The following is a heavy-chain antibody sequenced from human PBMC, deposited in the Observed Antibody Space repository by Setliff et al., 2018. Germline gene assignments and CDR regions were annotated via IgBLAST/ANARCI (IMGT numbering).Heavy chain of an antibody. Sequence: GSLRLSCAASGFTVSSNYMSWVRQAPGKGLEWVSVIYSGGSTYYADSVKGRFTISRDNSKNTLYLQMNSLRAEDTAVYYCARDIGGTGLLRSYYYGMDVWGQGTTVTVSS. J-gene: IGHJ6*02. CDR2: IYSGGST. CDR3: ARDIGGTGLLRSYYYGMDV. CDR1: GFTVSSNY. V-gene: IGHV3-53*01. D-gene: IGHD3-22*01.